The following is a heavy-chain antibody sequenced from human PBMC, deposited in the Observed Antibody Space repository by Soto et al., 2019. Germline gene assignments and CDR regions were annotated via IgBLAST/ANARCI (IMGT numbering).Heavy chain of an antibody. CDR2: ITATGGGI. D-gene: IGHD2-2*01. Sequence: EVQLLESGGGLVQPGGSLRLSCAPPGFTFKNLFITWFPQAPGKGLEWVSSITATGGGIYYADSVKGRFTISRDNSKNTMYLQMNSLRAEDTAVYYCAKGTYSNSPFDYWGQGALVTVSS. CDR1: GFTFKNLF. CDR3: AKGTYSNSPFDY. J-gene: IGHJ4*02. V-gene: IGHV3-23*01.